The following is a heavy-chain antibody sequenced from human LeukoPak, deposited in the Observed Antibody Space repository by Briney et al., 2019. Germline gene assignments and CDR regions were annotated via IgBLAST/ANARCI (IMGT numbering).Heavy chain of an antibody. CDR3: ARGRQNSGSYSDAFDA. V-gene: IGHV3-21*01. J-gene: IGHJ3*01. D-gene: IGHD1-26*01. CDR1: GFTVSSNY. CDR2: ISSSSIYI. Sequence: GGSLRLSCAASGFTVSSNYMSWVRQAPGKGLEWVSSISSSSIYIYYADSVKGRFTISRDNAKNSLYLQMNNLRAEDTAVYYCARGRQNSGSYSDAFDAWGQGTMVTVSS.